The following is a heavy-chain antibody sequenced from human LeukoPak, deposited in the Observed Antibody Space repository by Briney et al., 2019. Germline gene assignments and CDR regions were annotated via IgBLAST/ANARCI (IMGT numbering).Heavy chain of an antibody. Sequence: GGSLRLSCAASGFTFSSYAMSWVRQAPGKGLEWVSAISSSGGSTYYADSVKGRFTISRDNSKNTLYLQMNSLRAEDTAVYYCPRAYSSGWIDAFDIWGQGTMVTVSS. CDR3: PRAYSSGWIDAFDI. J-gene: IGHJ3*02. CDR2: ISSSGGST. D-gene: IGHD6-19*01. CDR1: GFTFSSYA. V-gene: IGHV3-23*01.